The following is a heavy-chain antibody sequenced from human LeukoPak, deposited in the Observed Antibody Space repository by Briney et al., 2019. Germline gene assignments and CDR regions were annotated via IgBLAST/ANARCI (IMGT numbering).Heavy chain of an antibody. Sequence: SETLSLTCTLFGDSVSRSDSYWDWIRQPPGKGLEWIGTIYYSGRTYYSPSLKSRVTLSVDMSNNQFSLTLTSVPAADTALYFCARRRYYDSSGYLEWGQGTLVTVSS. CDR2: IYYSGRT. V-gene: IGHV4-39*01. CDR1: GDSVSRSDSY. D-gene: IGHD3-22*01. J-gene: IGHJ1*01. CDR3: ARRRYYDSSGYLE.